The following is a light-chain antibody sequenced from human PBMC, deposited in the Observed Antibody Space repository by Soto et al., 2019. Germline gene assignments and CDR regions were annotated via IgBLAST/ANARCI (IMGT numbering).Light chain of an antibody. CDR3: QQYNTYPYT. Sequence: DIPMTQSPSTLSASVGDRVTITCRASRSISTLLAWYQQKPGKAPNLLIYRASSLESGVPSRFSGSGSGAEFTLTISSLQPNDFATYYCQQYNTYPYTFGQGTKLEI. V-gene: IGKV1-5*03. CDR2: RAS. J-gene: IGKJ2*01. CDR1: RSISTL.